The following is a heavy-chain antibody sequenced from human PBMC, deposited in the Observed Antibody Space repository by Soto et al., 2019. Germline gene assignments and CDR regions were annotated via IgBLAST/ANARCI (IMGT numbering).Heavy chain of an antibody. J-gene: IGHJ6*02. CDR1: GGTFSSYA. Sequence: ASVKVSCKASGGTFSSYAISWVRQAPGQGLEWMGGIIPLFGTTNYAQKLQGRVKLTADESTRTAYMELSTLTSEDTAVYYCARGTVTGSEYNYYYYGMDVWGQGTTVTVSS. V-gene: IGHV1-69*13. CDR2: IIPLFGTT. CDR3: ARGTVTGSEYNYYYYGMDV. D-gene: IGHD1-1*01.